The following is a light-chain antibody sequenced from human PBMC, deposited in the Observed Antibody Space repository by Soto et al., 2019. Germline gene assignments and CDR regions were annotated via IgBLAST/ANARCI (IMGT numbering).Light chain of an antibody. CDR3: CSYAGSSTVWV. J-gene: IGLJ3*02. CDR2: EAS. Sequence: QSALTQPASVSGSPGQSITISCTGTSSDLGSYDLVSWYRQYPGNAPKVIIYEASKRPSGVSNRFSGSKSGNTASLTISGLQAEDEADYSCCSYAGSSTVWVFGGGTKLTVL. CDR1: SSDLGSYDL. V-gene: IGLV2-23*01.